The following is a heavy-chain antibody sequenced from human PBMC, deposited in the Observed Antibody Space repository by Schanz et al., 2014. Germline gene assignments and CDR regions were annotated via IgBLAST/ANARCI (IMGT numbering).Heavy chain of an antibody. J-gene: IGHJ4*02. V-gene: IGHV1-18*01. D-gene: IGHD6-13*01. Sequence: QGQLVQSGAEVKKPGASVKVSCKASGYTFTSYGITWVRQAPGQGLEWVGWISVYTGNTKYGQKVQGRVTMTADTSTNTAYMELTSLTSDDTAVYYCARDGEAAAGCDYWGQGTLVTVSS. CDR2: ISVYTGNT. CDR1: GYTFTSYG. CDR3: ARDGEAAAGCDY.